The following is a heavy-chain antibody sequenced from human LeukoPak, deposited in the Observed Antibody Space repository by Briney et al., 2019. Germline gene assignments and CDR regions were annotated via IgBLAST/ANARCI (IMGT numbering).Heavy chain of an antibody. J-gene: IGHJ4*02. CDR1: GYTFTSYA. D-gene: IGHD2-2*01. CDR3: ARDAPTRDFDY. Sequence: ASVKVSCKASGYTFTSYAMHWVRQAPGRRLEWMGWINAGNGNTKYSQKFQGRVTITRDTSASTAYMELSSLRSEDTAVYYCARDAPTRDFDYWGQGTLVTVSS. CDR2: INAGNGNT. V-gene: IGHV1-3*01.